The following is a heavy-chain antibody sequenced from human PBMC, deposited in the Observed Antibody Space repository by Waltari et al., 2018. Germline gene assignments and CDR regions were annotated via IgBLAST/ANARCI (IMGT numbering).Heavy chain of an antibody. D-gene: IGHD1-26*01. CDR3: ARGLSKVADY. J-gene: IGHJ4*02. Sequence: VQLQESGPGLVKPSETLSLSCAVPGYSISSNYFWGWFRQPPVKGLDWIGHVYDSGNIFYNPSLKSRVTISLDTSKNHFSLKLSSLTAADTAVYFCARGLSKVADYWGQGILVTVSS. CDR1: GYSISSNYF. V-gene: IGHV4-38-2*01. CDR2: VYDSGNI.